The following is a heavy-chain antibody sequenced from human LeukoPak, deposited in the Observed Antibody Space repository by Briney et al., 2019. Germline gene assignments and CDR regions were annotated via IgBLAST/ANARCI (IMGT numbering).Heavy chain of an antibody. CDR3: ARRATGAYGSGSYKGNFFDY. J-gene: IGHJ4*02. CDR1: GYSFTSYW. CDR2: IYPGDSDT. D-gene: IGHD3-10*01. Sequence: HGESLKISCKGSGYSFTSYWIGWVRQMPGKGLEWMGIIYPGDSDTRYSPSFQGQVTISADKSISTAYLQWSSLKASDTAMYYCARRATGAYGSGSYKGNFFDYWGQGTLVTVSS. V-gene: IGHV5-51*01.